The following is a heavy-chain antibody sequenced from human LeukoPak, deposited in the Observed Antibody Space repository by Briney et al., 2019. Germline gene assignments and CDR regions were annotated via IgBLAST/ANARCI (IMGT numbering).Heavy chain of an antibody. J-gene: IGHJ6*03. CDR2: VNYSGRT. Sequence: SETLSLTCAVYGESFSGYYWSWVRQPPGKGLEWIGEVNYSGRTSYNPSLKSRVTMSLDTSKSQFSLKLSSVTAADTAVYYCARRSYQLLYGYYYYYMDVWGKGTTVTVSS. D-gene: IGHD2-2*02. CDR1: GESFSGYY. V-gene: IGHV4-34*01. CDR3: ARRSYQLLYGYYYYYMDV.